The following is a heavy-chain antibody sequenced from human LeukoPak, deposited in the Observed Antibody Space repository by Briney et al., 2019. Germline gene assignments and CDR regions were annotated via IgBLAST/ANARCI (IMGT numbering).Heavy chain of an antibody. V-gene: IGHV3-72*01. CDR2: IRNRANSYTT. Sequence: GGSLRLSCAASGFTFSDHYMDWVRQAPGKRLEWVGHIRNRANSYTTFYAASVKGRFTISRDDSKNSLYLQTNSLQTEDTAVYYCADLGDTLWGQGTLVTVSS. D-gene: IGHD1-26*01. CDR1: GFTFSDHY. CDR3: ADLGDTL. J-gene: IGHJ4*02.